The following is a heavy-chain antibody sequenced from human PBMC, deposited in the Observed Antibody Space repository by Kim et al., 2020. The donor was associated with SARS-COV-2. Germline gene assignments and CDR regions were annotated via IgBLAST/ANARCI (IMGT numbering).Heavy chain of an antibody. D-gene: IGHD4-17*01. V-gene: IGHV3-53*01. J-gene: IGHJ3*02. CDR2: IYSGGST. CDR1: GFTVSSNY. CDR3: ARDARATVVTPGAFDI. Sequence: GGSLRLSCAASGFTVSSNYMSWVRQAPGKGLEWVSVIYSGGSTYYADSVKGRFTISRDNSKNTLYLQMNSLRAEDTAVYYCARDARATVVTPGAFDIWGQGIIVTVSS.